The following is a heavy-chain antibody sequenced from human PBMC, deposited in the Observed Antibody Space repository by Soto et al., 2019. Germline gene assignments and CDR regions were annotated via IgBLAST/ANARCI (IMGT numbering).Heavy chain of an antibody. J-gene: IGHJ5*02. CDR2: ITAYNGNT. V-gene: IGHV1-18*01. CDR1: GYIFTSYG. Sequence: QVQLVQSGAEVKKPGASVKVSCKASGYIFTSYGITWVRQAPGQGLEWMGWITAYNGNTNYAQKFQGRVTMTTDTATTTAYMELRSLRSDDTAVYYCARGGVGAASGWFDPWGQGTLVTVSS. CDR3: ARGGVGAASGWFDP. D-gene: IGHD2-15*01.